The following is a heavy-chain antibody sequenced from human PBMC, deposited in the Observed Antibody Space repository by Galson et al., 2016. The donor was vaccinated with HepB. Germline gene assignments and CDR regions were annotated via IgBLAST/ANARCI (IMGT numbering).Heavy chain of an antibody. J-gene: IGHJ4*02. D-gene: IGHD3-10*01. CDR2: ISGNDGYT. CDR1: GFTFSTYT. V-gene: IGHV3-23*01. CDR3: AKALMNKRGADY. Sequence: SLRLSCAASGFTFSTYTMRWVRQAPGKGLEWVSSISGNDGYTDYADSVKGRFTIPRDNSKNTLYLQMNSLRVEDTAVYYCAKALMNKRGADYWGQGTLVTVSS.